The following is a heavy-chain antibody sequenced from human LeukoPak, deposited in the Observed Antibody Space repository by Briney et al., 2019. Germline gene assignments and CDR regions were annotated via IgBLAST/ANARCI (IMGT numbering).Heavy chain of an antibody. V-gene: IGHV3-23*01. CDR3: AKGLGDFGRTGAFDI. J-gene: IGHJ3*02. CDR2: ISGSGGGT. D-gene: IGHD2-21*02. CDR1: GFTFSDYA. Sequence: GGSLRLSCAASGFTFSDYAMSWVRQDSGKGLEWVSAISGSGGGTYYADSVKGRFTMSRDSSKNTLYLQMDSLTVEDTAVYYCAKGLGDFGRTGAFDIWGQGTLVTVSS.